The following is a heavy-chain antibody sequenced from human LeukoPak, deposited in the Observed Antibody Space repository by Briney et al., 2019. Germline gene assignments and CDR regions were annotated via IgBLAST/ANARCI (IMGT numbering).Heavy chain of an antibody. Sequence: GGSLRLSCAASEFTFSSYSMNWVRQAPGKGLVWVSHINPDGSQTNYADSVTGRFTISRDNAKNTLYLQMNSLRAEDTAVYYCARDPVRRDSYWGQGTLVTVSS. V-gene: IGHV3-74*01. CDR1: EFTFSSYS. J-gene: IGHJ4*02. CDR2: INPDGSQT. D-gene: IGHD3-10*01. CDR3: ARDPVRRDSY.